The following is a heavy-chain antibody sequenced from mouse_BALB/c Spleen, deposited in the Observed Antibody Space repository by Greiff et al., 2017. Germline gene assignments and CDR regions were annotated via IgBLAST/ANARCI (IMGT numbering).Heavy chain of an antibody. CDR2: INSNGGST. CDR3: ARDADYDFYYAMDY. CDR1: GFTFSSYG. V-gene: IGHV5-6-3*01. Sequence: EVQRVESGGGLVQPGGSLKLSCAASGFTFSSYGMSWVRQTPDKRLELVATINSNGGSTYYPDSVKGRFTISRDNAKNTLYLQMSSLKSEDTAMYYCARDADYDFYYAMDYWGQGTSVTVSS. J-gene: IGHJ4*01. D-gene: IGHD2-4*01.